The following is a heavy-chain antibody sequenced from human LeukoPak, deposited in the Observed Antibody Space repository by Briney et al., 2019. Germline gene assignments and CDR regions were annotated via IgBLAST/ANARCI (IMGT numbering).Heavy chain of an antibody. CDR1: GFTFSSYS. CDR2: ISSSSSYI. J-gene: IGHJ4*02. CDR3: ARDPGIYGDPYYFDY. V-gene: IGHV3-21*01. D-gene: IGHD4-17*01. Sequence: KTGGSLTLSCAASGFTFSSYSMNWVRQAPGKGLEWVSSISSSSSYIYYADSVKGRFTISRDNAKNSLYLQMNSLRAEDTAVYYCARDPGIYGDPYYFDYWGQGTLVTVSS.